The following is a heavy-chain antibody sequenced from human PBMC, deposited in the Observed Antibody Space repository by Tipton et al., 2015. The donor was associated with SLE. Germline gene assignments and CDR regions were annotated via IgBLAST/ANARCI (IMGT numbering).Heavy chain of an antibody. V-gene: IGHV3-48*03. CDR3: ARDSSSGWIFDY. J-gene: IGHJ4*02. Sequence: SGFTFSSYGMHWVRQAPGKGLEWVSYISSSGSTIYYADSVKGRFTISRDNAMNSLYLQMNSLRAEDTAVYYCARDSSSGWIFDYWGQGTLVTVSS. CDR1: GFTFSSYG. CDR2: ISSSGSTI. D-gene: IGHD6-19*01.